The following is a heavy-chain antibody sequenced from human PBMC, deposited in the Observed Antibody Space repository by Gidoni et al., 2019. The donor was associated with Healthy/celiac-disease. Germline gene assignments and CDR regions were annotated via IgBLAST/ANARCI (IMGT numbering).Heavy chain of an antibody. Sequence: EVQLVQSGAEVKKPGESLKISCKGSGYSFTSYWIGWVRQMPGKGLEWMGIIYPGDSDTRYSPSFQGQVTISADKSISTAYLQWSSLKASDTAMYYCARRYGYYGSGSYFFDYWGQGTLVTVSS. CDR3: ARRYGYYGSGSYFFDY. J-gene: IGHJ4*02. V-gene: IGHV5-51*01. D-gene: IGHD3-10*01. CDR1: GYSFTSYW. CDR2: IYPGDSDT.